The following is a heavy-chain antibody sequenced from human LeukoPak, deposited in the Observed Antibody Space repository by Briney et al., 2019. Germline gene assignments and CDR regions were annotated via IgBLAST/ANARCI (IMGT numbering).Heavy chain of an antibody. CDR1: GYTFTGYY. Sequence: ASVKVSCKASGYTFTGYYMHWVRQAPGQGLEWMGWINPNSGGTNYAQKFQGRVTMTRDTSISTAYMVLSRLRSDDTAVYYCARDKGYCSSTSCLVLDYWGQGTLVTVSS. CDR3: ARDKGYCSSTSCLVLDY. CDR2: INPNSGGT. D-gene: IGHD2-2*01. V-gene: IGHV1-2*02. J-gene: IGHJ4*02.